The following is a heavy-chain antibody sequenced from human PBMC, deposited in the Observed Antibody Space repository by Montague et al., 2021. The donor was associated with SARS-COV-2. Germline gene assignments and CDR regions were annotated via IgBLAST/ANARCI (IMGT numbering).Heavy chain of an antibody. CDR3: ARGGWGAPGTGRLFDY. CDR1: GDSVSSNSAA. J-gene: IGHJ4*02. CDR2: TYYRSKWYN. D-gene: IGHD3-10*01. V-gene: IGHV6-1*01. Sequence: CAISGDSVSSNSAAWNWIRQSPSRGLEWLGRTYYRSKWYNDYAVSVKSRITINPDTSKNQFSLQLNSVTPEDTAAYYCARGGWGAPGTGRLFDYWGQGTLVTVSS.